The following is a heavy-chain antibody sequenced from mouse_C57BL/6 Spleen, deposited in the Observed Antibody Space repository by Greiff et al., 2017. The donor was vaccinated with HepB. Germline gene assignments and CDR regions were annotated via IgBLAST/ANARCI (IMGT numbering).Heavy chain of an antibody. CDR3: ARSSSAHYGSSFDY. CDR2: IRNKANGYTT. CDR1: GFTFTDYY. Sequence: DVMLVESGGGLVQPGGSLSLSCAASGFTFTDYYMSWVRQPPGKALEWLGFIRNKANGYTTEYSASVKGRFTISRDTYQSILYLQMNSLRAEDSATYYCARSSSAHYGSSFDYWGQGTTLTVSS. J-gene: IGHJ2*01. V-gene: IGHV7-3*01. D-gene: IGHD1-1*01.